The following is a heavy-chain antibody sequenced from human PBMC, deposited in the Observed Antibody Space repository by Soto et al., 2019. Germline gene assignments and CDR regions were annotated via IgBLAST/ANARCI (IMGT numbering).Heavy chain of an antibody. V-gene: IGHV3-23*01. D-gene: IGHD5-12*01. Sequence: GGSLRLSCAASGFTFSNSAMSWVRQAPGKGLEWVSFISYNGISTYYADSVKGRFTISRDNSKNTLYLQMNSLRAEDTAVYYCARDPSLRFSQYFDYWGQGTLVTVSS. J-gene: IGHJ4*02. CDR1: GFTFSNSA. CDR2: ISYNGIST. CDR3: ARDPSLRFSQYFDY.